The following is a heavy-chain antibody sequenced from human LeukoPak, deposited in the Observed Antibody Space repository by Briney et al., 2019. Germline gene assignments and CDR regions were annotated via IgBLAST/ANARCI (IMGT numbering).Heavy chain of an antibody. CDR2: IDATGPYT. V-gene: IGHV3-23*01. D-gene: IGHD1-1*01. CDR3: ARLQTAGGTDH. CDR1: KFPFSSYP. J-gene: IGHJ4*01. Sequence: PGGSLRLSCAASKFPFSSYPMIWVRQAPGKGLQWVSSIDATGPYTYYPDSLKGRFTISSDNFKRTLYLQMNNLTEEETPIYLFARLQTAGGTDHWGQGTLVTVSS.